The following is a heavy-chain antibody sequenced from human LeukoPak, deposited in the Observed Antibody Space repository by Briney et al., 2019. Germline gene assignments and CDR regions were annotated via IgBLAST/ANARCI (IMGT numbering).Heavy chain of an antibody. CDR3: ARKVPDSGSMDV. Sequence: PGGSLRLSCAASGFTFSTYDMNWVRQAPGKGLEWVSYIRSSDNTKYYADAVKGRFTISSDNAKNSVYLQMNSLRAEDTAVYYCARKVPDSGSMDVWGNGTTVTVSS. CDR1: GFTFSTYD. J-gene: IGHJ6*04. D-gene: IGHD3-10*01. V-gene: IGHV3-48*03. CDR2: IRSSDNTK.